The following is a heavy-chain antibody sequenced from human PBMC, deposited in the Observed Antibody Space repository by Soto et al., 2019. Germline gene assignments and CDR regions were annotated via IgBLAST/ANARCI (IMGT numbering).Heavy chain of an antibody. Sequence: EVQLVESGGGLVQPGGSLRVSCAASGFTFSNYWMSWVRQAPGKGPEWVANIKQDGNERYYVDSVKGRFTISRDNAKNSLYLQMNSLRVEDTALYYCAREGFGYGTYFDFWGQGTLITVSS. D-gene: IGHD3-16*01. CDR3: AREGFGYGTYFDF. J-gene: IGHJ4*02. CDR2: IKQDGNER. V-gene: IGHV3-7*01. CDR1: GFTFSNYW.